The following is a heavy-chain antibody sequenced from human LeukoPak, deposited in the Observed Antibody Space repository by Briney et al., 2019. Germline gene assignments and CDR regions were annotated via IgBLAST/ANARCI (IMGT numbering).Heavy chain of an antibody. CDR3: ARSTPHGTMVRGVPN. CDR1: GYSISSGYY. J-gene: IGHJ4*02. CDR2: IYHSGST. Sequence: SETPSLTCTVSGYSISSGYYWGWIRQPPGKGLEWIGSIYHSGSTYYNPSLKSRVTISVDTSKNQFSLKLSSVTAADTAVYYCARSTPHGTMVRGVPNWGQGTLVTVSS. V-gene: IGHV4-38-2*02. D-gene: IGHD3-10*01.